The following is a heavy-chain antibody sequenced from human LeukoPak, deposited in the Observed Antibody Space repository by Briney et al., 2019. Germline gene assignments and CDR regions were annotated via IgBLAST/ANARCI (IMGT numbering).Heavy chain of an antibody. CDR3: ASWVGGQVGRNWFDP. V-gene: IGHV1-69*05. D-gene: IGHD1-26*01. Sequence: SVKVSCKASGGTFSSYAISWVRQAPGQGLEGMGGIIPIFGTANYAQKFQGRVTITTDESTSTAYMELSSLRSEDTAVYYCASWVGGQVGRNWFDPWGQGTLVTVSS. CDR1: GGTFSSYA. CDR2: IIPIFGTA. J-gene: IGHJ5*02.